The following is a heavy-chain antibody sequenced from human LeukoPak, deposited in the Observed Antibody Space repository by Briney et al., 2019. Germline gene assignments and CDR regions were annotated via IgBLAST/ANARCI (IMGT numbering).Heavy chain of an antibody. CDR3: ARGSVSGAYYYYGMDV. J-gene: IGHJ6*02. CDR2: ISYDGSNK. Sequence: GGSLRLSCAASGFTFSSYAMNWVRQAPGKGLEWVAVISYDGSNKHYADSVKGRFTISRDNSKNTLYLQMNSLRTEDTAVYYCARGSVSGAYYYYGMDVWGQGTTVTVSS. V-gene: IGHV3-30-3*01. CDR1: GFTFSSYA.